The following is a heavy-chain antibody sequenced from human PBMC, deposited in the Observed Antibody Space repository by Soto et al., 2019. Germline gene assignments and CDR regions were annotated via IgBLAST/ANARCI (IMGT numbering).Heavy chain of an antibody. Sequence: SVKVSCKASGYPFSSYGISWVRQAPGQGLEWMGRISAYNGNTNYAQKFQGRVTMTTDTSTSTAYLELRSLRSDDTAVYYCASITVLGLPWDYWGQGTLVTVSS. J-gene: IGHJ4*02. CDR3: ASITVLGLPWDY. CDR1: GYPFSSYG. D-gene: IGHD3-3*01. V-gene: IGHV1-18*04. CDR2: ISAYNGNT.